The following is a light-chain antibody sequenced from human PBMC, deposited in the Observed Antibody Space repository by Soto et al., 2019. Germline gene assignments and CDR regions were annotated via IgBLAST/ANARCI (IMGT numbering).Light chain of an antibody. J-gene: IGKJ5*01. CDR1: QSVSSY. Sequence: PVTLSLSPWERATLSCRASQSVSSYLAWYQQKPGQAPRLLIYGASTRATGIPARFSGSGSGTEFTLTISSLQSEDFATYYCQQLNSFPITFGQGTRLEI. V-gene: IGKV3-15*01. CDR3: QQLNSFPIT. CDR2: GAS.